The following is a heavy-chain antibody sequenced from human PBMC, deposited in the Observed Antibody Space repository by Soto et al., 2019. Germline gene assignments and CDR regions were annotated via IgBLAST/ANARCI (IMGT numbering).Heavy chain of an antibody. CDR3: ARLRPWYFDL. CDR2: VYYSGST. V-gene: IGHV4-39*01. J-gene: IGHJ2*01. Sequence: PSETLSLTCSVSGGSITSSSHYWGWIRQPPGKGLEWIGSVYYSGSTYYNPSLKSRVTISEDTSKNQFSLKLRSVTAADTAVYYCARLRPWYFDLWGRGTVVTVSS. CDR1: GGSITSSSHY.